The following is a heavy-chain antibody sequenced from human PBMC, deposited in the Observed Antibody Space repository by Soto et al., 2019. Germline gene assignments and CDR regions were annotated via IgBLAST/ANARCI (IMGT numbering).Heavy chain of an antibody. Sequence: QLQTLSLTCAISGDSVSSNSAAWNWIRQSPSRGLEWLGRTYYRSNWYSDYAVSVKSRITINADTSKNQFSLQLNSVTPEDTAVYYCTRGWGFEYWGQGTLVTVSS. V-gene: IGHV6-1*01. CDR1: GDSVSSNSAA. D-gene: IGHD7-27*01. CDR2: TYYRSNWYS. J-gene: IGHJ4*02. CDR3: TRGWGFEY.